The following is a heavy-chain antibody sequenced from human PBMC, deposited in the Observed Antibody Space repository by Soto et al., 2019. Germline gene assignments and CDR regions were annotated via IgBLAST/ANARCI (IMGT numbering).Heavy chain of an antibody. CDR1: GGSISSGGYY. Sequence: LSLTCTVSGGSISSGGYYWSWIRQHPGKGLEWIGYIYYSGSTYYNPSLKSRVTISVDTSKNQFSLKLSSVTAADTAVYYCARERARITGTSGHAFDIWGQGTMVT. CDR3: ARERARITGTSGHAFDI. V-gene: IGHV4-31*03. J-gene: IGHJ3*02. CDR2: IYYSGST. D-gene: IGHD1-20*01.